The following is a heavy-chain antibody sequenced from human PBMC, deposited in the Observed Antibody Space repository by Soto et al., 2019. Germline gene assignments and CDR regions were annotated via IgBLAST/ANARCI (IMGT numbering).Heavy chain of an antibody. CDR2: INPSGGST. CDR1: GYTFTKYY. V-gene: IGHV1-46*01. J-gene: IGHJ4*02. CDR3: ARVTLSRASAFDY. D-gene: IGHD6-13*01. Sequence: QVQLVQSGAEVKKPGASVKVSCKASGYTFTKYYIHWVRQAPGQGLEWMGVINPSGGSTTSAQKFQGRVTMTRDTSTSTVYMELISLRSEDTAVYFCARVTLSRASAFDYWGQGTLVTVSS.